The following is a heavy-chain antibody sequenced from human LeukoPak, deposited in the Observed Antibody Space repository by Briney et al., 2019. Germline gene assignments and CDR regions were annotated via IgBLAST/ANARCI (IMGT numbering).Heavy chain of an antibody. CDR3: AKSEYYYDSSGGFDY. J-gene: IGHJ4*02. CDR2: ISGSGGST. V-gene: IGHV3-23*01. Sequence: GGSLRLSCAASGFTLSSYAMSWVRQAPGKGLEWVSAISGSGGSTYYADSVKGRFTISRDNSKNTLYLQMNSPRAEDTAVYYCAKSEYYYDSSGGFDYWGQGTLVTVSS. D-gene: IGHD3-22*01. CDR1: GFTLSSYA.